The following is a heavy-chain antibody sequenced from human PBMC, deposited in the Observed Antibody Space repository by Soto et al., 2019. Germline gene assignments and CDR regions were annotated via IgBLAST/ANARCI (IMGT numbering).Heavy chain of an antibody. CDR3: AGDLTYYYDSSGRNWFDP. CDR2: IIPIFGTA. D-gene: IGHD3-22*01. V-gene: IGHV1-69*06. CDR1: GGTFSSYA. J-gene: IGHJ5*02. Sequence: QVQLVQSGAEVKKPGSSVKVSCKASGGTFSSYAIRWVRQAPGQGLEWMGGIIPIFGTANYAQKFQGRVTITADKSTSTAYMELSSLRSEDTAVYYCAGDLTYYYDSSGRNWFDPWGQGTLVTVSS.